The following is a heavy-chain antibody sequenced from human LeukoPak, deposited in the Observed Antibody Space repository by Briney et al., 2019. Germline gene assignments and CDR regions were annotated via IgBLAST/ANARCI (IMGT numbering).Heavy chain of an antibody. CDR2: INPNSGST. J-gene: IGHJ4*02. CDR1: GYTFTGYY. CDR3: ARRSHNCSSTSCYDAFDY. D-gene: IGHD2-2*01. V-gene: IGHV1-2*02. Sequence: ASVKVSCKASGYTFTGYYMHWVRQAPGQGLEWMGWINPNSGSTNYAQKFQGRVPMTRDTSISTAYMELSRLRSDDTAVYYCARRSHNCSSTSCYDAFDYWGQGTLVTVSS.